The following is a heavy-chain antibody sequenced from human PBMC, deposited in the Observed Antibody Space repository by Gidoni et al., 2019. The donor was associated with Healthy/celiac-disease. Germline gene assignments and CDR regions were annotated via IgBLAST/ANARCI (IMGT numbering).Heavy chain of an antibody. CDR3: AIFYSSSSYVL. CDR1: GFTFSSYS. D-gene: IGHD6-6*01. V-gene: IGHV3-21*01. Sequence: EVQLVESGGGLVKPGGALRLSCADAGFTFSSYSMNWVRQAPGTGLEWVSSISSSISYIYYAASVKCLFTISRDNATNSLYLQMNSLRAEDTAVYYCAIFYSSSSYVLWGQGTLVTVSS. CDR2: ISSSISYI. J-gene: IGHJ4*02.